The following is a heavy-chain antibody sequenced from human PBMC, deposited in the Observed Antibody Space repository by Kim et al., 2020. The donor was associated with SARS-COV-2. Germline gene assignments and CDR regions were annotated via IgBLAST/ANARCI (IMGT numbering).Heavy chain of an antibody. D-gene: IGHD3-3*02. J-gene: IGHJ4*02. CDR3: ARSEGRASWHHFDY. CDR2: IFHSGNT. V-gene: IGHV4-59*01. CDR1: SDSMTAYY. Sequence: SETLSLTCTVSSDSMTAYYWSWIRQFPGKRLEWIGYIFHSGNTNYNPSLNSRVIISWDTSRNQFSLALTSVTEADTAVYYCARSEGRASWHHFDYWGEGILDTVSS.